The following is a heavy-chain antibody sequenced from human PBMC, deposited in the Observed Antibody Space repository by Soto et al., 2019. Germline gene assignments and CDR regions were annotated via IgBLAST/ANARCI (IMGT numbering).Heavy chain of an antibody. J-gene: IGHJ5*02. CDR1: GYTLNEVA. CDR3: TTYHGDYNFDH. Sequence: QVQLVQSGAEEKKPGASVKVSCKVSGYTLNEVAMHWVRQAPGKGLEWLGGFDPDEAETIYAQHFQGRVTMTEDTSTDTVYMELSSLRSDDTALYFCTTYHGDYNFDHWGQGTLVTVSS. CDR2: FDPDEAET. V-gene: IGHV1-24*01. D-gene: IGHD4-17*01.